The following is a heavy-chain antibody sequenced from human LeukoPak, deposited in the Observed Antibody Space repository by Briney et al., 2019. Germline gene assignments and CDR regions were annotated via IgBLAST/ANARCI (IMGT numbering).Heavy chain of an antibody. V-gene: IGHV1-69*05. D-gene: IGHD2-21*02. CDR1: GGTLSSYA. J-gene: IGHJ1*01. CDR2: IIPKFGAA. CDR3: ARDHWSVTANPQDGYFQH. Sequence: ASVKVSCKASGGTLSSYAISWVRQAPGQGLEWMGGIIPKFGAANYAQKFQGRVTMTRDTSTSTVYMELSSLRSEDTAVYYCARDHWSVTANPQDGYFQHWGQGTLVTVSS.